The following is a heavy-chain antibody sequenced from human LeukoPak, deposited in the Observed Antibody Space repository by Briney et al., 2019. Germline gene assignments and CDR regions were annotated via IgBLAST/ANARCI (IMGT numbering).Heavy chain of an antibody. CDR2: IKTETDGETT. J-gene: IGHJ6*04. CDR3: TTQALLYYGLDV. CDR1: GFTFRSAW. Sequence: PGGSLRLSCAASGFTFRSAWMSWVRQAPGKGLEWVGRIKTETDGETTDFAAPVKGRFTIARDDSSNTLYLQMSSLKTEDTALYFCTTQALLYYGLDVRGKGTTVTVSS. D-gene: IGHD2-15*01. V-gene: IGHV3-15*01.